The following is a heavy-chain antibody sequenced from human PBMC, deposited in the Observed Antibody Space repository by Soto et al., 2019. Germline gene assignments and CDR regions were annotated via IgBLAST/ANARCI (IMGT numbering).Heavy chain of an antibody. D-gene: IGHD2-15*01. J-gene: IGHJ6*02. CDR3: AREGSRPYYYYGMDV. Sequence: QVQLVQSGAEVKKPGASVKVSCKASGYSFTTYGISWVRQAPGQGLEWMGWISTYNGDTDYAQSLQGRVIMTADTSTTTAYMELRSLRSDDPAVYYCAREGSRPYYYYGMDVWGQGTTVTVSS. CDR2: ISTYNGDT. CDR1: GYSFTTYG. V-gene: IGHV1-18*01.